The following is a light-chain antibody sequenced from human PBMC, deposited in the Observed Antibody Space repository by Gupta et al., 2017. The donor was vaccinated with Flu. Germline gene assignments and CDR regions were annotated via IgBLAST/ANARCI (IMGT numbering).Light chain of an antibody. CDR3: QVYGSATEVP. J-gene: IGKJ4*01. Sequence: VLTQSPATLSLSPGERATLSCRASQSVSNSYLAWYQQKPGQAPRLLIYGASSRATGIPDRFSGSGSGTDFTLTINRLEPEDFAVYYCQVYGSATEVPFGGGTKVEIK. CDR1: QSVSNSY. V-gene: IGKV3-20*01. CDR2: GAS.